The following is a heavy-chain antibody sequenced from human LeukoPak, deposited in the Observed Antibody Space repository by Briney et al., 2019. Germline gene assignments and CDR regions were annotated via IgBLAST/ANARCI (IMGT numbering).Heavy chain of an antibody. V-gene: IGHV3-23*01. CDR2: ISAGGGST. CDR1: GFIFSSYA. D-gene: IGHD3-22*01. Sequence: GGSLRLSCAASGFIFSSYAMSWVRQAPGKGLEWVSAISAGGGSTYYADSVKGRFTISRDNSKNTLYLQMNSLRAEDTAVYYWSKTSLGGLYDSLPYSWGQGTLVTVSS. J-gene: IGHJ4*02. CDR3: SKTSLGGLYDSLPYS.